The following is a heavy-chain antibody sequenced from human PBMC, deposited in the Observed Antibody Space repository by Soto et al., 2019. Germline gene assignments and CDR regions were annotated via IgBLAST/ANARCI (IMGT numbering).Heavy chain of an antibody. CDR1: GDSITSNSYF. Sequence: SETLSLTCTVSGDSITSNSYFWAWIRQPPGKGLEWIGSIYYSGNTYYNPSLKSRVTISVDRSNNQFSLKLSSVTAADTAVYYCARARVVVVAAEDYYYGMDVWGQGTTVTVSS. J-gene: IGHJ6*02. CDR2: IYYSGNT. CDR3: ARARVVVVAAEDYYYGMDV. D-gene: IGHD2-15*01. V-gene: IGHV4-39*07.